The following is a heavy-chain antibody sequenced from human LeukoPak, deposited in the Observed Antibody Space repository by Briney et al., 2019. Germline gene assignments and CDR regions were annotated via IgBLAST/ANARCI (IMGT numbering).Heavy chain of an antibody. J-gene: IGHJ4*02. V-gene: IGHV3-7*01. Sequence: GGSLRLSCAASGFVFRNYFMSWVRQAPGKGLEWVASIKNNGSEKYYVDSVRGRYTISRDNTKNSLYLQMSSLRAEDTAVYYCATDRGWRTSGYYLYYFEYWGQGTLVTFSS. D-gene: IGHD3-3*01. CDR1: GFVFRNYF. CDR3: ATDRGWRTSGYYLYYFEY. CDR2: IKNNGSEK.